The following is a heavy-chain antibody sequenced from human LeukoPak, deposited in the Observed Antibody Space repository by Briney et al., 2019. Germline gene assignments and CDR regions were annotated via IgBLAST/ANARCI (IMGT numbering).Heavy chain of an antibody. V-gene: IGHV4-59*01. Sequence: PSETLSHTYTVSGGSITSYYWSWIRQPPGKGLEWIGYIYYSGNINYNPSLKSRVTMSVDTSKNHFSLKLSSVTAADTAIYYCASGSYSSLHYFDSCGQGTLVTVSS. CDR3: ASGSYSSLHYFDS. J-gene: IGHJ4*02. CDR1: GGSITSYY. CDR2: IYYSGNI. D-gene: IGHD1-26*01.